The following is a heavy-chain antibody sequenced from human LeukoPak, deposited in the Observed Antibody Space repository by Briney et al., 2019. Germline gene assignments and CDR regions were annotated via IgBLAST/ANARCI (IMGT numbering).Heavy chain of an antibody. J-gene: IGHJ4*02. D-gene: IGHD1-26*01. CDR2: IWYDGSNK. V-gene: IGHV3-33*01. CDR3: ARDPSTARYLSGDY. CDR1: GFTFSSYG. Sequence: GGSLRLSCAASGFTFSSYGMHWVRQAPGKGLEGGAVIWYDGSNKYYADSVKGRFTISRDNSKNTLYLQMNSLRAEDTAVYYCARDPSTARYLSGDYWGQGTLVTVSS.